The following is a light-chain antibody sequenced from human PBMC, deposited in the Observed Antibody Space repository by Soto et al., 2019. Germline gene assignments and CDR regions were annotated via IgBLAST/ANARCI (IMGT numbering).Light chain of an antibody. CDR3: MQGTHWPIT. CDR2: KVS. J-gene: IGKJ5*01. Sequence: DIVMTQSQLSLPVTLGQPASISGRSKQILVHSDGIAYFSWFQQRPGRSPRRLIYKVSNRDSGVPARFSGSGSGTDFALKISRVEAEDVGVYYCMQGTHWPITFGQGTRLEI. CDR1: QILVHSDGIAY. V-gene: IGKV2-30*02.